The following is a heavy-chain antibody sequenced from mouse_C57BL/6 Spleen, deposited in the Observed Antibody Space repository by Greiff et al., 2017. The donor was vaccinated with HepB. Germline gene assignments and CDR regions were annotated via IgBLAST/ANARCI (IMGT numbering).Heavy chain of an antibody. V-gene: IGHV5-17*01. CDR2: ISSGSSTI. CDR3: AMFITTVVAKDYYAMDY. J-gene: IGHJ4*01. Sequence: EVQGVESGGGLVKPGGSLKLSCAASGFTFSDYGMHWVRQAPEKGLEWVAYISSGSSTIYYADTVKGRFTISRDNAKNTLFLQMTSLRSEDTAMYYCAMFITTVVAKDYYAMDYWGQGTSVTVSS. CDR1: GFTFSDYG. D-gene: IGHD1-1*01.